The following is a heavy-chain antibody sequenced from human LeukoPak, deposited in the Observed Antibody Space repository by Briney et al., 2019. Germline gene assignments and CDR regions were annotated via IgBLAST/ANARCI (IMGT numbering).Heavy chain of an antibody. CDR3: AEGRYFDWLDDAFDI. D-gene: IGHD3-9*01. Sequence: SETLSLTCTVSGGSIGSSSYYWGWIRQPPGKGLEWIGSIYYSGSTYYNPSLKSRVTISVDTSKNQFSLKLSSVTAADTAVYYCAEGRYFDWLDDAFDIWGQGTMVTVSS. J-gene: IGHJ3*02. V-gene: IGHV4-39*01. CDR2: IYYSGST. CDR1: GGSIGSSSYY.